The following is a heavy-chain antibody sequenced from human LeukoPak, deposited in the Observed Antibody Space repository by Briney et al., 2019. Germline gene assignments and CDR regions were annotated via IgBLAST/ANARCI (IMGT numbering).Heavy chain of an antibody. D-gene: IGHD5-12*01. CDR2: INPGGGGT. J-gene: IGHJ4*02. CDR1: GYTFTSYY. Sequence: GASVKLSCKASGYTFTSYYMHWVRQAPGQGLEWMGIINPGGGGTNYAQKLQGRVTMTRDTSTSTVYMELSSLRSEDTAVYYCARDGSGYAEKSADYFDYWGQGTLVTVSS. CDR3: ARDGSGYAEKSADYFDY. V-gene: IGHV1-46*04.